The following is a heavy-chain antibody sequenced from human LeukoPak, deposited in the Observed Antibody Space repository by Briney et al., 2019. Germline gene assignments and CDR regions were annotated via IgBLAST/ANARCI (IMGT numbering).Heavy chain of an antibody. V-gene: IGHV1-18*01. CDR3: ARDWSHDYSSGWYYYYYGMDV. Sequence: ASVKVSCKASGYTFTSYGISWVRQAPGQGLEWMGWISAYNGNTNYAQKLQGRVTMTTDTSTSTAYMELRSLRSDDTAVYYCARDWSHDYSSGWYYYYYGMDVWGQGTTVTVSS. CDR1: GYTFTSYG. J-gene: IGHJ6*02. D-gene: IGHD6-19*01. CDR2: ISAYNGNT.